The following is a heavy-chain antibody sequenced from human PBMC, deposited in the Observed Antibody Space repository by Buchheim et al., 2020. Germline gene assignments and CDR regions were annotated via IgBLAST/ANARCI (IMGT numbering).Heavy chain of an antibody. CDR1: GFSFSSYG. Sequence: QVQLVESGGGVVQPGRSLRLSCAASGFSFSSYGMHWVRQASGKGLEWVAVISHDGSNKYYADSVKGRFTISRDNYEKTVYLQMNSLRADDTAVYSCARDRSGWLQLSWLDYWGQGTL. CDR3: ARDRSGWLQLSWLDY. CDR2: ISHDGSNK. J-gene: IGHJ4*02. V-gene: IGHV3-30*03. D-gene: IGHD5-24*01.